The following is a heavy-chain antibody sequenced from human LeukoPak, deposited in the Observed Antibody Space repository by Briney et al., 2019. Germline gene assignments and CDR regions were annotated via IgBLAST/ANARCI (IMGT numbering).Heavy chain of an antibody. V-gene: IGHV4-34*01. CDR2: INHSGST. CDR3: ARGRTLFCSSTSCPRRWFDP. Sequence: SETLSLTCAVYGGAFSGYYWSWIRQPPGKGLEWIGEINHSGSTNYNPSLKSRVTISVDTSKNQFSLKLSSVTAADTAVYYCARGRTLFCSSTSCPRRWFDPWGQGTLVTVSS. CDR1: GGAFSGYY. J-gene: IGHJ5*02. D-gene: IGHD2-2*01.